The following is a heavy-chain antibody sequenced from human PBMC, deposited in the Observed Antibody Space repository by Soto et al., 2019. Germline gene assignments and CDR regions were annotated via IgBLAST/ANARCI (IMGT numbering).Heavy chain of an antibody. V-gene: IGHV4-59*12. Sequence: SETLSLTCDVSGGSFSDNYWTWIRRVPGKGLEWIGYVYYSGSTNYNPSLKSRVTISVDASKQQFSLKLTSVTAADTALYYCAAGTLGAVWTPLDDWGQGILVTVPQ. CDR1: GGSFSDNY. D-gene: IGHD3-16*01. CDR3: AAGTLGAVWTPLDD. J-gene: IGHJ4*02. CDR2: VYYSGST.